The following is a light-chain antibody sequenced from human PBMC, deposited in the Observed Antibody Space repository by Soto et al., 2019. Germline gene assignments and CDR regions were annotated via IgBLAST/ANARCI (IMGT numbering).Light chain of an antibody. V-gene: IGLV2-14*01. J-gene: IGLJ2*01. CDR3: SSYTATSTGVV. CDR1: SSDVGAYNY. CDR2: EVS. Sequence: QSALTQPASVSGSPGQSITISCTGTSSDVGAYNYVSWYHQHPGKAPKLMIYEVSNRPSGVSNRFSGSKSGNTASLTISGLQAEDEADYYCSSYTATSTGVVFGGGTKLTVL.